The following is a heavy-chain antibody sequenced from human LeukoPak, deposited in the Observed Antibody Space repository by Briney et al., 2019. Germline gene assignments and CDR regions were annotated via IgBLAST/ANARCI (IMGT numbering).Heavy chain of an antibody. D-gene: IGHD2-15*01. CDR3: ARGLLDFYYYYYMDV. CDR2: IYHSGST. V-gene: IGHV4-38-2*02. J-gene: IGHJ6*03. CDR1: GYSISSGYY. Sequence: SETLSLTCTVSGYSISSGYYWGWIRQPPGKGLEWIGSIYHSGSTYYNPSLKSRVTISVDTSKNQFSLKLSSVTAADTAVYYCARGLLDFYYYYYMDVWGKGTTVTVFS.